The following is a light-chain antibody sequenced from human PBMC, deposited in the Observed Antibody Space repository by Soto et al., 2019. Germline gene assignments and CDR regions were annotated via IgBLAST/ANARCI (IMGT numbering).Light chain of an antibody. CDR1: QSVGYH. CDR3: QQRSNWPPVT. Sequence: EIVLTQSPATLSLSPGERATLSCRASQSVGYHLAWYQQKPGQAPRLLIYDASNRATGIPARFSGSGSGTDFTLAISSLEPADFAVYYCQQRSNWPPVTFGGGTKVDIK. J-gene: IGKJ4*01. V-gene: IGKV3-11*01. CDR2: DAS.